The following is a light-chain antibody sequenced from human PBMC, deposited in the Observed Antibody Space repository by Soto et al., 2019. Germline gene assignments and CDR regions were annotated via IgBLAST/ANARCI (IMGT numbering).Light chain of an antibody. CDR1: QSVSSY. V-gene: IGKV3-20*01. CDR2: DAS. Sequence: EIVLTQSPATLSLSPGERATLSCRASQSVSSYLAWYQEKPGQAPRLLIYDASNRATGIPARFSGRGSGTDFTPTISRLEPEDFAVYYCQQYGSSPRTFGQGTKVDIK. CDR3: QQYGSSPRT. J-gene: IGKJ1*01.